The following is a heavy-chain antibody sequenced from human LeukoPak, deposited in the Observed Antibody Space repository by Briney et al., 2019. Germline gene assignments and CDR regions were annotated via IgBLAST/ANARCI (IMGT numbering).Heavy chain of an antibody. V-gene: IGHV4-59*01. D-gene: IGHD3-22*01. Sequence: SETLSLTCTVSGGSISSYYWSWIRQPPGKGLEWIGYIYYSGSTNYNPSLKSRVTISVDTSKNQFSLKLSSVTAADTAVYYCARAYTYHYDSSGLLPFDYWGQGTLVTVSS. CDR1: GGSISSYY. CDR3: ARAYTYHYDSSGLLPFDY. J-gene: IGHJ4*02. CDR2: IYYSGST.